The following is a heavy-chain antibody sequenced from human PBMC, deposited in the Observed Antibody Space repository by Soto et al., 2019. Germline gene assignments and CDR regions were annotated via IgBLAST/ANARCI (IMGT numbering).Heavy chain of an antibody. CDR2: IWYDGSNK. J-gene: IGHJ3*02. V-gene: IGHV3-33*01. Sequence: VQLVESGGGVVQPGRSLRLSCAASGFTFSSYGMHWVRQAPGKGLEWVAVIWYDGSNKYYADSVKGRFTISRDNSTSTLYLQMNSLRAEDTAVYYCARPLAARLSAIDAFDIWGQGTMVTVSS. CDR1: GFTFSSYG. D-gene: IGHD6-6*01. CDR3: ARPLAARLSAIDAFDI.